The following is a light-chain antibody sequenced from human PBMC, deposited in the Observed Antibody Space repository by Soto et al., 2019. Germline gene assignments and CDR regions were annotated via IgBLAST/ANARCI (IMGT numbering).Light chain of an antibody. CDR2: EVT. CDR1: RDDIGAYDY. CDR3: NSYTNCSAVV. Sequence: QSVLTQPASVSGSPGQSITISCAGTRDDIGAYDYVSWYQQHPGNAPKLLVYEVTNRPSGVSDRFSGSKSGNTASLTISGLQAEDEADYYCNSYTNCSAVVFGGGTKVTGL. J-gene: IGLJ2*01. V-gene: IGLV2-14*01.